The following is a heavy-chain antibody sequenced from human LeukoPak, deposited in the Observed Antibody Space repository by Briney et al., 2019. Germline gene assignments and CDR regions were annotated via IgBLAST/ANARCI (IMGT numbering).Heavy chain of an antibody. D-gene: IGHD4-17*01. Sequence: SCKAXGYTXTSYYMHWVRQAPGQGLEWMGIINPSGGSTIYAQKFQGRVTMTRDTSTTTVYMELSSLRSEDSAVYYCARDSRSGFDHWGQGTLVTVSS. CDR2: INPSGGST. J-gene: IGHJ5*02. CDR3: ARDSRSGFDH. CDR1: GYTXTSYY. V-gene: IGHV1-46*01.